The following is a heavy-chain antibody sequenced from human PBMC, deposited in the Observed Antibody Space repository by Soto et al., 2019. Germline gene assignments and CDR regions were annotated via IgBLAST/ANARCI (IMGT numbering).Heavy chain of an antibody. V-gene: IGHV3-64D*06. CDR3: ARDRIAVAGAPLGMAV. J-gene: IGHJ6*02. CDR2: ISTNGGST. Sequence: GGSLRLSCSASGFTFSSYAMHWVRQAPGKGLEYVSSISTNGGSTHYADSVKGRFTISRDNSKNTQYLQMSSLRADDTAVYYCARDRIAVAGAPLGMAVWGQGTTVTVSS. CDR1: GFTFSSYA. D-gene: IGHD6-19*01.